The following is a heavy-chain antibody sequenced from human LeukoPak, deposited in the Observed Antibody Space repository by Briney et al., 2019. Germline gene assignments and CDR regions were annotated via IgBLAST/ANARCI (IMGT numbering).Heavy chain of an antibody. J-gene: IGHJ4*02. Sequence: SETLSLTCTVSGGSISSYYWSWIRQPPGKGLEWLGYIYYSGSTNYNPSLKSRVTISVDTSKNQFSLKLSSVTAADTAVYYCASCGGGDCPIGGYWGQGTLVTASS. CDR3: ASCGGGDCPIGGY. D-gene: IGHD2-21*02. V-gene: IGHV4-59*01. CDR1: GGSISSYY. CDR2: IYYSGST.